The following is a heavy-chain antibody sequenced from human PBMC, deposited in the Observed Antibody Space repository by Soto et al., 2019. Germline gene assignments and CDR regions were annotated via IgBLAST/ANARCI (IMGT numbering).Heavy chain of an antibody. J-gene: IGHJ3*02. V-gene: IGHV1-69*12. CDR3: ARGDGDNNAFDI. CDR2: IIPIFRTP. CDR1: GGTISTYA. D-gene: IGHD1-20*01. Sequence: VLLVQSGAEVKQPGSSVKVSCKASGGTISTYAITWVRQAPGQGLEGVGGIIPIFRTPNYAQNFQGRVTITADESTSTAYMELSNLRSEDTAVYYCARGDGDNNAFDIWGQGTVVTVSS.